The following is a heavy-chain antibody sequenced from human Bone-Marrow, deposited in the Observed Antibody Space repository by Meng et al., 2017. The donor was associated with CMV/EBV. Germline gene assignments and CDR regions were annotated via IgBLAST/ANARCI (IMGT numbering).Heavy chain of an antibody. D-gene: IGHD2-15*01. Sequence: GGSLRLSCAASGFTFSSYSMNWVRQAPGKGLEWVANIKQDGSEKYYVDSVKGRFTISRDNAKNSLYLQMTSLRAEDTAVYYCARDVGYLAFDYWGQGTLVTVSS. V-gene: IGHV3-7*01. CDR2: IKQDGSEK. CDR3: ARDVGYLAFDY. J-gene: IGHJ4*02. CDR1: GFTFSSYS.